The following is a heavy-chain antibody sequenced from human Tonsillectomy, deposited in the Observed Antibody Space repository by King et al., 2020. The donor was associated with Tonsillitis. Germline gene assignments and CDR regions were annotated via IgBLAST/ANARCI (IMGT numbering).Heavy chain of an antibody. CDR2: ISGSGGST. D-gene: IGHD2-2*01. J-gene: IGHJ4*02. CDR1: GFTFSSYA. V-gene: IGHV3-23*04. CDR3: AKGGCSSTSCYYDCDY. Sequence: VQLVESGGGLVQPGGSLRLACAASGFTFSSYAMSWVRQAPGKGLEWVSAISGSGGSTYYADSVKGRFTISRANSKKTLYLQMNILRAEATAVYYCAKGGCSSTSCYYDCDYWGQGTLVTVSS.